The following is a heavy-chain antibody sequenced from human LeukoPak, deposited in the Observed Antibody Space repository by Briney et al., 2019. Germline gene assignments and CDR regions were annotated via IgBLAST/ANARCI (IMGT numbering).Heavy chain of an antibody. V-gene: IGHV1-69*04. J-gene: IGHJ4*02. CDR3: ARVGRDGYNTEDY. Sequence: SVKVSCKASGGTFSSYAISWVRQAPRQGLEWMGRIIPILGIANYAQKFQGRVTITADKSASTAYMELSSLRSEDTAVYYCARVGRDGYNTEDYWGQGTLVTVSS. D-gene: IGHD5-24*01. CDR1: GGTFSSYA. CDR2: IIPILGIA.